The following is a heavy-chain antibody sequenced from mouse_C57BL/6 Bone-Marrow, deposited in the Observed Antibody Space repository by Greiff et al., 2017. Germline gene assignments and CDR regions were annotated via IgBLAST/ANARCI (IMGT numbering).Heavy chain of an antibody. J-gene: IGHJ2*01. D-gene: IGHD6-5*01. CDR3: TRRGPYAYYFDD. CDR1: GYTFTSYW. V-gene: IGHV1-5*01. CDR2: IYPGNSDT. Sequence: VQLQQSGTVLARPGASVKMSCKTSGYTFTSYWMHWVKQRPGPGLEWIGAIYPGNSDTSYNQKFKGKAKLTAVTSASTAYMELSSLTNEDSAVYYCTRRGPYAYYFDDWGQGTTLTVSS.